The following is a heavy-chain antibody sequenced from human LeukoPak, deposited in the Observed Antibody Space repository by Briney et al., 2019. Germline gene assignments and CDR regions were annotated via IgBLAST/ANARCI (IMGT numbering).Heavy chain of an antibody. CDR1: GCSFDDYA. CDR3: AKARRVGAMEPNYYYYCYMDV. Sequence: RGSLRLSCAASGCSFDDYAMHWVRLAPGKGLELVSLISWDGGSTYYADSVKGRFTISRDNSKNSLYLQMNSLRAEDTALYYCAKARRVGAMEPNYYYYCYMDVWGKGTTVTVSS. D-gene: IGHD1-14*01. J-gene: IGHJ6*03. CDR2: ISWDGGST. V-gene: IGHV3-43D*04.